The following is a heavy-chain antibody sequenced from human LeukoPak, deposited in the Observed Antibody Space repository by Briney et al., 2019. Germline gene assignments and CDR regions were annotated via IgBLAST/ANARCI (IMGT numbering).Heavy chain of an antibody. V-gene: IGHV4-59*08. J-gene: IGHJ4*02. CDR1: GGSISSSY. CDR2: IYNSGST. CDR3: ASLGGWSLRD. Sequence: SETLCLTCTVPGGSISSSYWCWIRQSPGEGLEWIGYIYNSGSTNYNPSLKSRVTISVDTTKNQFSLKLSSVTAADTAVYYCASLGGWSLRDWGQGTLVTVPS. D-gene: IGHD6-19*01.